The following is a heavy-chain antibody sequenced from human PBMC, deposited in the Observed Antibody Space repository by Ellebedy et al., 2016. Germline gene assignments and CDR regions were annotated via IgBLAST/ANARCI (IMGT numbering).Heavy chain of an antibody. Sequence: GGSLRLSCAVSGFTVSTNYMSWVRQAPGKGLEWVAIIYRTGTTFYPDSAKGRFTISRDNSKNTLYLEMNSLRAEDTAVYYCTTNGVSDYWGQGTLVTVSS. CDR2: IYRTGTT. CDR1: GFTVSTNY. J-gene: IGHJ4*02. D-gene: IGHD1-14*01. V-gene: IGHV3-53*01. CDR3: TTNGVSDY.